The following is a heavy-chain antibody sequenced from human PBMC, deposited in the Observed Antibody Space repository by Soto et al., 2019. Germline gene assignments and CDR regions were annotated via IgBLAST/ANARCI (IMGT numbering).Heavy chain of an antibody. CDR1: GGSISSYY. CDR3: ARQTPYGKLDY. D-gene: IGHD4-17*01. Sequence: PSETLSLTYTVSGGSISSYYWSWIRQPPGKGLEWIGYIYYSGSTNYNPSLKSRVTISVDTSKNQFSLKLSSVTAADTAVYYCARQTPYGKLDYWGQGTLVTVS. J-gene: IGHJ4*02. V-gene: IGHV4-59*08. CDR2: IYYSGST.